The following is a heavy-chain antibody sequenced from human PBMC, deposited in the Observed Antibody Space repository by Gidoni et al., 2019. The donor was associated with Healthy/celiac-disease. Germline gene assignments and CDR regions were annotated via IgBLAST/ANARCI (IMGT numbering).Heavy chain of an antibody. CDR2: ISGSGGST. V-gene: IGHV3-23*01. D-gene: IGHD3-10*01. Sequence: EVQLLESGGGLVQPGGSLRLSCAASGFTFSSYAMVWVRQAPGQGLEWVSAISGSGGSTYYADSVKGRFTISRDNSKNTLYLQMNSLRAEDTAVYYCAKDRGGEGLFGYFDYWGQGTLVTVSS. J-gene: IGHJ4*02. CDR3: AKDRGGEGLFGYFDY. CDR1: GFTFSSYA.